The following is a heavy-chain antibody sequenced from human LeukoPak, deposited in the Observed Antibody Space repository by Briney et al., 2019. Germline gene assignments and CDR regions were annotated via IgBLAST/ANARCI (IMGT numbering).Heavy chain of an antibody. CDR3: ARGNLGGSD. J-gene: IGHJ4*02. Sequence: GASVKVSCKASGYTFTGYYMHWVRQAPGQGLEWMGGINPDSGGTNFAQNFQGRVTMTRDTSFDTAYMELTSLRSDDTAVYYCARGNLGGSDWGQGTLVIVSS. CDR2: INPDSGGT. D-gene: IGHD2-21*01. CDR1: GYTFTGYY. V-gene: IGHV1-2*02.